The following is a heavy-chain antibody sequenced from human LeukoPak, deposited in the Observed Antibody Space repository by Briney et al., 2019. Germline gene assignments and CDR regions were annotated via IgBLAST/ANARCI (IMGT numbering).Heavy chain of an antibody. J-gene: IGHJ4*02. V-gene: IGHV3-21*01. Sequence: KTGGSLRLSCAASGFTFSGYSMNWVRQAPGKGLEWVSSISSSSSYIYYADSVKGRFTISRDNAKNSLYLQMNSLRAEDTAVYYCASPGVHCSGGSCFDYWGQGTLVTVSS. D-gene: IGHD2-15*01. CDR3: ASPGVHCSGGSCFDY. CDR2: ISSSSSYI. CDR1: GFTFSGYS.